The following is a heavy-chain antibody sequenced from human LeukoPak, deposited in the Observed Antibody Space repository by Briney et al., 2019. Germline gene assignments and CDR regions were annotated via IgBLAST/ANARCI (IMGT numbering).Heavy chain of an antibody. D-gene: IGHD3-10*01. Sequence: ASVKVSCKASGYTFTSYGISWVRQAPGQGLEWMGWISAYNGNTNYAQKLQGRVTMTTDTSTSTAYMELRSLRSDDTAVYYCASRIYGSGSYLDAFDIWGQGTMVTVSS. CDR1: GYTFTSYG. CDR3: ASRIYGSGSYLDAFDI. J-gene: IGHJ3*02. CDR2: ISAYNGNT. V-gene: IGHV1-18*01.